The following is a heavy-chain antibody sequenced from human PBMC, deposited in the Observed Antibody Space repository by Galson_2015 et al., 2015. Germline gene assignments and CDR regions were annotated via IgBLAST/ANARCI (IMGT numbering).Heavy chain of an antibody. V-gene: IGHV4-39*01. J-gene: IGHJ4*02. CDR3: ARGVSCSSTSCSFNFDY. CDR2: IYYSGST. CDR1: GGSISSSSYY. Sequence: ETLSLPCTVSGGSISSSSYYWGWIRPPPGKGLEWIGSIYYSGSTYYNPSLKSRVTISVDTSKNQFSLKLSSVTAADTAVYYCARGVSCSSTSCSFNFDYWVQGTLVTVSS. D-gene: IGHD2-2*01.